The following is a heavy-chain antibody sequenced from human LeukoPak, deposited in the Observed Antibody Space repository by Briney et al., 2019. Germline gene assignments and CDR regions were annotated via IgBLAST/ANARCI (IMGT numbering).Heavy chain of an antibody. J-gene: IGHJ3*02. V-gene: IGHV4-31*03. CDR2: IYYSGST. CDR1: GGSISSGGYY. CDR3: ARDRGVDSSGGGAFDI. D-gene: IGHD6-19*01. Sequence: TLSLTCTVSGGSISSGGYYWSWIRQHPGKGLEWIGYIYYSGSTYYNPSLKSRVTISVDTSKNQFSLKLSSVTAADTAVYYCARDRGVDSSGGGAFDIWGQGTMVTVSS.